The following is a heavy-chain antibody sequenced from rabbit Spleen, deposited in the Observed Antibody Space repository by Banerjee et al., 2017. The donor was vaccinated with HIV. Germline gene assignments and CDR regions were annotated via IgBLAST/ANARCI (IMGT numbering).Heavy chain of an antibody. D-gene: IGHD4-1*01. CDR3: ARAIVPWLGLTRLDL. J-gene: IGHJ3*01. CDR1: GIDFTNYY. Sequence: QEQLVESGGGLVQPGGSLKLSCKASGIDFTNYYITWVRQAPGKGLEWIGIIYPAKGSTDYATWVNGRFTISSDNAQSTVNLKVTSLTAVDTATYFCARAIVPWLGLTRLDLWGPGTLVTVS. V-gene: IGHV1S47*01. CDR2: IYPAKGST.